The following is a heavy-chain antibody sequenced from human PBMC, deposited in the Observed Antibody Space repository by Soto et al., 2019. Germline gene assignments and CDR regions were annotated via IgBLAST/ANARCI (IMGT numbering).Heavy chain of an antibody. V-gene: IGHV4-59*11. D-gene: IGHD3-16*01. CDR3: ARAHPPTLTFDS. J-gene: IGHJ5*01. CDR2: LFHSGNA. Sequence: PSETLSLTCTVSGGSIRNLYWSWIRQAPGKGLEWIGLLFHSGNAKYNPSLKSRVTISVDTSKNHFSLSLDSVTAADTAVYFCARAHPPTLTFDS. CDR1: GGSIRNLY.